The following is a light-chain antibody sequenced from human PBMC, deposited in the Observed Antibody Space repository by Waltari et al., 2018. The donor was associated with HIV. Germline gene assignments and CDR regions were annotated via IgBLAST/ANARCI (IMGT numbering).Light chain of an antibody. CDR1: SLRTYY. CDR2: NGN. CDR3: GSRDRTGSSYV. V-gene: IGLV3-19*01. Sequence: SSDLTQAPAVSVALGQTVRITCQGDSLRTYYAAWYRQKPGQAPILVIFNGNIRPSGIPERFSGSASGNTASLTITGALAEDEADYYCGSRDRTGSSYVFGPGTEVTV. J-gene: IGLJ1*01.